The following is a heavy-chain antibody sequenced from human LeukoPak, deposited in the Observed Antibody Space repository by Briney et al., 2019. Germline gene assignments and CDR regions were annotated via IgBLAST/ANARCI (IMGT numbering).Heavy chain of an antibody. D-gene: IGHD1-26*01. CDR1: GFTFSSYG. CDR3: ARDPVGGGSYLFDY. Sequence: GGPLRLSCAASGFTFSSYGMHWVRQAPDKGLEWVAVIWYDGSNKYYADSVKGRFTISRDNSKNTLYLQMNSLRAEDTAVYYCARDPVGGGSYLFDYWGQGTLVTVSS. J-gene: IGHJ4*02. V-gene: IGHV3-30*19. CDR2: IWYDGSNK.